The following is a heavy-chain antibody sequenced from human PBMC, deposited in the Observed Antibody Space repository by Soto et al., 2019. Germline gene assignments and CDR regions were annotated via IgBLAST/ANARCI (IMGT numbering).Heavy chain of an antibody. D-gene: IGHD4-17*01. CDR3: ARHHATVNYYYYMDV. J-gene: IGHJ6*03. V-gene: IGHV4-59*08. Sequence: PSETLSLTCTVSGGSISSYYWSWIRQPPGKGLEWIGYIYYSGSTNYNPSLKSRVTISVDTSKNQFSLKLSSVTAADTAVYYCARHHATVNYYYYMDVWGKGTTVTVSS. CDR2: IYYSGST. CDR1: GGSISSYY.